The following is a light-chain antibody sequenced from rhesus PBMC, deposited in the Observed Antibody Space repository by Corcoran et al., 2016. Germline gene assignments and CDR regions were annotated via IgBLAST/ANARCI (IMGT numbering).Light chain of an antibody. V-gene: IGKV1S15*01. CDR3: QHGHGTPYN. CDR1: QGISSY. Sequence: DIQMTQSPSSLSASVGDTVTITCRASQGISSYLAWYQQKPGKAPKSRISYAYNLESGVPSRFSGSGSGTDFTLTISSLQPEDFATYYCQHGHGTPYNFGQGTKVEI. J-gene: IGKJ2*01. CDR2: YAY.